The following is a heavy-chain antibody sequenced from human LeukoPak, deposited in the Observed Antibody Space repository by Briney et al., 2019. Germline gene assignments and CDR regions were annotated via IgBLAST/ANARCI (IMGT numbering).Heavy chain of an antibody. V-gene: IGHV4-39*01. CDR1: GGSISSSSYY. Sequence: SETLSPTCTVSGGSISSSSYYWGWIRQPPGKGLEWIGSIYYSGSTYYNPSLKSRVTISVDTSKNQFSLKLSSVTAADTAVYYCASSYYYDSSGYYFDYWGQGTLVTVSS. CDR2: IYYSGST. J-gene: IGHJ4*02. CDR3: ASSYYYDSSGYYFDY. D-gene: IGHD3-22*01.